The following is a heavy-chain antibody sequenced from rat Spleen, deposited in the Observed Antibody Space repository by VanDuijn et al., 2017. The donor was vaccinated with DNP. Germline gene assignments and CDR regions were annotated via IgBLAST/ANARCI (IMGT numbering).Heavy chain of an antibody. D-gene: IGHD1-11*01. CDR3: AKGGDYGGFDY. CDR1: GFTFSDYN. Sequence: EVQLVESGGGLVQPGGSLKLSCAASGFTFSDYNMAWVRQAPKKGLEWVTTIIFDGSPTYYRDSVKGRFTISRDNARSTLYLQMDSLRSEDTATYYCAKGGDYGGFDYWGQGTLVTVSS. CDR2: IIFDGSPT. V-gene: IGHV5-7*01. J-gene: IGHJ3*01.